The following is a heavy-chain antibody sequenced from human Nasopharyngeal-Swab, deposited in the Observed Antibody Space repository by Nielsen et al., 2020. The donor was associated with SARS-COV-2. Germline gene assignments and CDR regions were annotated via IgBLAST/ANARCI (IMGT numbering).Heavy chain of an antibody. J-gene: IGHJ4*02. CDR2: NDPSDSYT. CDR1: GCSFTSYW. CDR3: ARVKDTAMVKFLDY. Sequence: GEPLKSSCKGSGCSFTSYWISWERQKPGKGLEWMGRNDPSDSYTNYSPSFQGHVTISADKSISTAYLQWSSLKASDTAMYYCARVKDTAMVKFLDYWGQGTLVTVSS. V-gene: IGHV5-10-1*01. D-gene: IGHD5-18*01.